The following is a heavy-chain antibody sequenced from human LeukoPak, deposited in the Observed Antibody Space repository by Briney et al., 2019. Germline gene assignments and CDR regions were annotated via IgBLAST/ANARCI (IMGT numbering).Heavy chain of an antibody. CDR1: GGSISSYY. Sequence: SETLSLTCTVSGGSISSYYWSWIRQPPGKGLEWIGYIYYSGSTNYNPSLKSRVTISVDTSKNQFSLKLSSVAAADTAVYYCARWSVAGPRYYYGMDVWGQGTTVTVSS. J-gene: IGHJ6*02. D-gene: IGHD6-19*01. V-gene: IGHV4-59*01. CDR2: IYYSGST. CDR3: ARWSVAGPRYYYGMDV.